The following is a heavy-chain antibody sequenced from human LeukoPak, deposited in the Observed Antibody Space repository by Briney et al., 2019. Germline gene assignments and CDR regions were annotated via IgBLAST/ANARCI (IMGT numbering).Heavy chain of an antibody. CDR3: ARDTHDSSGYYNRFDP. V-gene: IGHV1-69*04. CDR2: IIPILDIA. CDR1: GGTFSSYG. D-gene: IGHD3-22*01. J-gene: IGHJ5*02. Sequence: GASVKVSCKASGGTFSSYGISWVRQAPGQGLEWMGRIIPILDIANYAQEFQGRVTITADKSASTVYMEVGSLRSEDTAVYYCARDTHDSSGYYNRFDPWGQGTLVTVSS.